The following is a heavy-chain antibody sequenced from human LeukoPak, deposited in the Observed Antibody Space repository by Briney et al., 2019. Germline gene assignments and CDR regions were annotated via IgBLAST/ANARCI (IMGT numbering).Heavy chain of an antibody. J-gene: IGHJ4*02. V-gene: IGHV3-23*01. CDR2: ISGSGGST. CDR3: ARHLAPSSGYLTLDY. Sequence: PGGSLRLSCAASGFTFSSYAMSWVRQAPGKGLEWVSAISGSGGSTYYADSVKGRFSISRDNSKNTLYLQMNSLRAEDTAVYYCARHLAPSSGYLTLDYWGQGTPVTVSS. CDR1: GFTFSSYA. D-gene: IGHD3-22*01.